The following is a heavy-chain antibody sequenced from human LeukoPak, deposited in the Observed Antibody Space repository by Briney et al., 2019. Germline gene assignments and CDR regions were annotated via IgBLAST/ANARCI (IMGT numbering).Heavy chain of an antibody. D-gene: IGHD6-19*01. Sequence: SETLSLTCTVSGGAIGSSSYYWGWIRQPPGKGLEWIGSIYYSGSTYYNPSLKSRVTISVDTSKNQFSLKLSSVTAADTAVYYCARQSGWYFHWGQGTLVTVSS. J-gene: IGHJ4*02. CDR2: IYYSGST. CDR1: GGAIGSSSYY. V-gene: IGHV4-39*01. CDR3: ARQSGWYFH.